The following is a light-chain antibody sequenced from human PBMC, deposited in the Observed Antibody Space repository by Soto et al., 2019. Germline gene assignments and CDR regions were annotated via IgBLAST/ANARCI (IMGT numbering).Light chain of an antibody. V-gene: IGKV4-1*01. J-gene: IGKJ1*01. CDR3: QQYYDHPST. CDR2: WAS. Sequence: DIVLTQSPDSLAVSLGERATINCKSSQSVLYSSNNKNYLAWYQQKPGQPPKLLIYWASTRESGVPGRFSGSGSRTDFTLTITSLHAEDVAVYYCQQYYDHPSTFGQGTKVEIK. CDR1: QSVLYSSNNKNY.